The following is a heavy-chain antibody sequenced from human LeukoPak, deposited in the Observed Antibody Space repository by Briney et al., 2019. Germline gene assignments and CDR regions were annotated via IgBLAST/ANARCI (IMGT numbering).Heavy chain of an antibody. D-gene: IGHD7-27*01. CDR2: IRYDGSNK. CDR3: AKGPPGPYFDY. Sequence: HPGGSLRLSCAASGFTFSSYGMHWVRQAPGKGLEWVAFIRYDGSNKYYADSVKGRFTISRDNSKNTLYLQINSLRAEDTAVYYCAKGPPGPYFDYWGQGTLVTVSS. CDR1: GFTFSSYG. V-gene: IGHV3-30*02. J-gene: IGHJ4*02.